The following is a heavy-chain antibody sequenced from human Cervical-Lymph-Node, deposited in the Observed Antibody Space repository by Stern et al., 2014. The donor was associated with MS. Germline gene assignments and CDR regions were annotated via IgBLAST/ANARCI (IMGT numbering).Heavy chain of an antibody. Sequence: QLQLQESGPGLVKPSETLSLTCSVSGGPISSYYWNWIRQPPGKGLEWIANVHYRGTTNYNPSVKSRVTIFLDTSMNKLSLKLTSVTAADTAVYYCAGSGTYYPDYWGQGILVTVSS. J-gene: IGHJ4*02. D-gene: IGHD3-3*01. V-gene: IGHV4-59*08. CDR3: AGSGTYYPDY. CDR2: VHYRGTT. CDR1: GGPISSYY.